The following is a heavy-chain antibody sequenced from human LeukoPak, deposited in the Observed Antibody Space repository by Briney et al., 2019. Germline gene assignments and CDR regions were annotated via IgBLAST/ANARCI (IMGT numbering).Heavy chain of an antibody. CDR2: IYYTGST. J-gene: IGHJ6*02. CDR1: GDSISSYH. V-gene: IGHV4-59*01. D-gene: IGHD3-3*01. CDR3: TRSLGVVIHGGMDV. Sequence: PSETLSLTCTVPGDSISSYHWSWIRQPPGKGLQWIGHIYYTGSTNYNPSLKSRLTISLDTSKNQFSLKLSSVTAADTAVYYCTRSLGVVIHGGMDVWGQGTTVTVSS.